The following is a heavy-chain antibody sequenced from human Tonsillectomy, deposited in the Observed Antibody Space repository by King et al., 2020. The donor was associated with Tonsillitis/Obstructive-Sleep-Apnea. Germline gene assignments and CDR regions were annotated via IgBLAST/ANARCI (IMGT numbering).Heavy chain of an antibody. D-gene: IGHD2-2*01. CDR2: ISYDGSNK. CDR1: GFTFSCYA. Sequence: VQLVESGGGVVQPGRSLRLSCAASGFTFSCYAMHWVRQAPGKGLEWVAVISYDGSNKYYADSVKGRFTISRDNSKNTLYLQMTSLRVEDTAVYYCARPSGERCSSASCYSWYFDVWGRGTLVTVSS. CDR3: ARPSGERCSSASCYSWYFDV. J-gene: IGHJ2*01. V-gene: IGHV3-30*04.